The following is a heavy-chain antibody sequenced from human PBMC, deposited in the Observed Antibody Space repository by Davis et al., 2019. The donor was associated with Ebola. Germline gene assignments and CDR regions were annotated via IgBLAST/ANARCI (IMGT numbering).Heavy chain of an antibody. CDR2: IYYDGRT. CDR1: GGSISSGTYY. CDR3: ARLSGLFSSSSGALFFDL. Sequence: SETLSLTCSVSGGSISSGTYYWGWVRQPPGKGLEWIGSIYYDGRTYYSSSLEGRVTISLDTSKNQFSLKLTSVTAADTAVYFCARLSGLFSSSSGALFFDLWGRGTLVSVSS. V-gene: IGHV4-39*07. D-gene: IGHD6-6*01. J-gene: IGHJ2*01.